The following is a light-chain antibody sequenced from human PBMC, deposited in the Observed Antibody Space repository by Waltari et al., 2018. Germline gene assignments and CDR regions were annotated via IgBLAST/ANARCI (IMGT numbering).Light chain of an antibody. Sequence: IVLYSSNNKNYLAWYQQKPGQPPKLLIYWASTRESGVPDRFSCSGSGTDFTLTISSLQAEDVAVYYCQQYYSTPQTFGQGTKVEIK. CDR1: IVLYSSNNKNY. CDR2: WAS. J-gene: IGKJ1*01. CDR3: QQYYSTPQT. V-gene: IGKV4-1*01.